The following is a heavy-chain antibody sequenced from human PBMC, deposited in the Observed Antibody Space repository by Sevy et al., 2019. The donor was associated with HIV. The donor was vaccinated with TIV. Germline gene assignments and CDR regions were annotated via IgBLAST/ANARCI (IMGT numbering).Heavy chain of an antibody. V-gene: IGHV3-23*01. Sequence: GESLKISCAASGFTFSSYAMSWVRQAPGKGLEWVSAISGSGGSTYYADSVKGRFTISRDNSKNTLYLQMNSLRAEDTAVYYCAKEGWFGELYPLHYYMDVWGKGTTVTVSS. CDR3: AKEGWFGELYPLHYYMDV. CDR2: ISGSGGST. CDR1: GFTFSSYA. D-gene: IGHD3-10*01. J-gene: IGHJ6*03.